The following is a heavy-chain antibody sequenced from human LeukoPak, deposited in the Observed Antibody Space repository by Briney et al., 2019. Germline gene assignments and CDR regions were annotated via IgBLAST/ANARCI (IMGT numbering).Heavy chain of an antibody. D-gene: IGHD6-13*01. CDR2: IRYDGSNK. CDR1: GFTFSSYG. Sequence: GGSLRLSYAASGFTFSSYGMHWVRQAPGKGLEWVAFIRYDGSNKYYADSVKGRFTISRDNSKNTLYLQMNSLRAEDTAVYYCAKGTRGIAAAGTSRWIRYCGMDVWGQGTLVTVSS. J-gene: IGHJ6*02. V-gene: IGHV3-30*02. CDR3: AKGTRGIAAAGTSRWIRYCGMDV.